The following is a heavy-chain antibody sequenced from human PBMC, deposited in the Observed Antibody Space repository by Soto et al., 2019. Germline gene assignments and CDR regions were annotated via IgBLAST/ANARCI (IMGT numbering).Heavy chain of an antibody. CDR2: IIPILGIA. Sequence: QVQLVQSGAEVKKPGSSVKVSCKASGGTFSSYTISWVRQAPGQGLEWMGRIIPILGIANDAQKFQGRVTITADKSTSTAYMELSSLRSEDTAVYYCATHVPPIGYWGQGTLVTVSS. CDR3: ATHVPPIGY. CDR1: GGTFSSYT. V-gene: IGHV1-69*02. D-gene: IGHD6-6*01. J-gene: IGHJ4*02.